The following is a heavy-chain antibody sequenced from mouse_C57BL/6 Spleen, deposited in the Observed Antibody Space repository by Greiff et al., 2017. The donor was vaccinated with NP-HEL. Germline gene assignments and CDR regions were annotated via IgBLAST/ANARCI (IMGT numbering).Heavy chain of an antibody. CDR1: GYTFTGYW. D-gene: IGHD1-1*01. CDR3: ARGITTVVAYYYAMDY. V-gene: IGHV1-9*01. J-gene: IGHJ4*01. CDR2: ILPGSGST. Sequence: VQLQQSGAELMKPGASVKLSCKATGYTFTGYWIEWVKQRPGHGLEWIGEILPGSGSTNYNEKFKGKATFTADTSSTTADMQLSSLTTEDSAIYYCARGITTVVAYYYAMDYWGQGTSVTVSS.